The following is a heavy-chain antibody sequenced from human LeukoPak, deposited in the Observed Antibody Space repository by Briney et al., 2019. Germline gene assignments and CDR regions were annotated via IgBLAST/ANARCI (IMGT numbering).Heavy chain of an antibody. CDR2: IIPIFGKA. CDR1: GGTFSNYA. J-gene: IGHJ5*02. D-gene: IGHD4-11*01. V-gene: IGHV1-69*05. CDR3: ARSGVGDYSNAFDP. Sequence: SVKVSCKASGGTFSNYAISWVRQAPGQGLEWMGGIIPIFGKANYAQKFQGRVTITTDESTSTAYMELSSLRSEDTPVYYCARSGVGDYSNAFDPWGQGTLVTVSS.